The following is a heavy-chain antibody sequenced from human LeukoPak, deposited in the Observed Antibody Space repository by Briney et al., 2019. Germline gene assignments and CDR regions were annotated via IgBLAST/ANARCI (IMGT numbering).Heavy chain of an antibody. J-gene: IGHJ5*02. CDR3: ARGPNSSGWYRGPRFDP. V-gene: IGHV7-4-1*02. CDR1: GYTFTSYA. Sequence: ASVKVSCKASGYTFTSYAMNWVRQAPGRGLEWMGWINTNTGNPTYAQGFTGRFVFSLDTSVSTAYLQISSLKAEDTAVYYCARGPNSSGWYRGPRFDPWGQGTLVTVSS. CDR2: INTNTGNP. D-gene: IGHD6-19*01.